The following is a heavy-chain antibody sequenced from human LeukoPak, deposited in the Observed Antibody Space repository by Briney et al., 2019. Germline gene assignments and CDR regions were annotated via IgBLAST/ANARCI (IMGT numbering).Heavy chain of an antibody. V-gene: IGHV3-74*01. CDR3: ARVETSFGS. CDR2: IKSDASEV. Sequence: GGSLTLSCAASGFTFSSNWMHWVRQAPGEGLGWVSRIKSDASEVNYADSVKGRFTISRDNAKNTLYLQMSSLRGEDTAVYYCARVETSFGSWGQGTLVSVSS. J-gene: IGHJ4*02. CDR1: GFTFSSNW.